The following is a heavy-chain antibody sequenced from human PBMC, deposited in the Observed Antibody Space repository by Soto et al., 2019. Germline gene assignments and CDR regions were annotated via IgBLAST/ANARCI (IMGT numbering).Heavy chain of an antibody. V-gene: IGHV4-39*01. D-gene: IGHD5-12*01. CDR3: ARWLQFGYYFDY. J-gene: IGHJ4*02. Sequence: SETLSLTCTVSGGSISSSSYYWGWIRQPPGKGLEWIGSIYYSGSTYYNPSLKSRVTISVDTSKNQFSLKLSSVTAADTAVYYCARWLQFGYYFDYWGQGTLVTVSS. CDR1: GGSISSSSYY. CDR2: IYYSGST.